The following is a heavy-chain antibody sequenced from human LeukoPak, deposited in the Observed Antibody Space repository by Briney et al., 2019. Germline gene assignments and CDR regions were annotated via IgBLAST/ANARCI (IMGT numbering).Heavy chain of an antibody. CDR2: IYTSGST. Sequence: PSETLSLTCTVSGGSISSYYWSWIRQRAGKGLEWIGRIYTSGSTNYNPSLKSRVTMSVDTSKNQFSLRLSSVTAADTAVYYCAGGGRDIAADNLPAFKYWGQGTLVTVSS. V-gene: IGHV4-4*07. D-gene: IGHD6-13*01. CDR1: GGSISSYY. CDR3: AGGGRDIAADNLPAFKY. J-gene: IGHJ4*02.